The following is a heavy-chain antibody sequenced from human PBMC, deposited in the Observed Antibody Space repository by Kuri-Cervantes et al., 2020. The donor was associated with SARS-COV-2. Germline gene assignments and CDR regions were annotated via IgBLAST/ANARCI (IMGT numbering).Heavy chain of an antibody. CDR3: AKDRVGVQDF. V-gene: IGHV3-30*18. CDR2: ISHDGKNK. Sequence: GESLKISCAASGFALSQASMNWVRQAPGKGLEWVAVISHDGKNKKCIASGKGRFTISRDNSQNTLYLHMKSLRSEDTAMYYCAKDRVGVQDFWGQGTLVTVSS. CDR1: GFALSQAS. D-gene: IGHD2-21*01. J-gene: IGHJ4*02.